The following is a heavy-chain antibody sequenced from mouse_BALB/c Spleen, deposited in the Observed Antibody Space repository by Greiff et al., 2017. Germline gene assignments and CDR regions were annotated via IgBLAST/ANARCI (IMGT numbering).Heavy chain of an antibody. CDR3: ARAMITTTGFAY. Sequence: QVQLKESGAELVKPGASVKLSCKASGYTFTSYWMHWVKQRPGQGLEWIGEINPSNGRTNYNEKFKSKATLTVDKSSSTAYMQLSSLTSEDSAVYYCARAMITTTGFAYWGQGTLVTVSA. V-gene: IGHV1S81*02. D-gene: IGHD2-4*01. J-gene: IGHJ3*01. CDR2: INPSNGRT. CDR1: GYTFTSYW.